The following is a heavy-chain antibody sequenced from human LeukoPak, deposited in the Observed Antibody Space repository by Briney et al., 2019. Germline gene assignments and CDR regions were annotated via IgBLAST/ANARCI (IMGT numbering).Heavy chain of an antibody. J-gene: IGHJ3*02. CDR2: IYYSGST. Sequence: PSETLSLTCTVSGGSISSSSYYWGWIRQPPGKGLEWIGGIYYSGSTYYNPSLKSRVTISVDTSKNQFSLKLSSVTAADTAVYYCARDYYGDEGAFDIWGQGTMVTVSS. V-gene: IGHV4-39*07. CDR3: ARDYYGDEGAFDI. D-gene: IGHD4-17*01. CDR1: GGSISSSSYY.